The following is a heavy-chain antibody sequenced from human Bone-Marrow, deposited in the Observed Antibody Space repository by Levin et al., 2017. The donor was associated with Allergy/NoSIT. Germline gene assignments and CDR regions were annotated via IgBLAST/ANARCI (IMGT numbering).Heavy chain of an antibody. Sequence: SETLSLTCAISGDNVSSNSAAWNWIRQSPSRGLEWLGRTYYRSDWYNAYAVSVKSRISITADTSKNQFSLHLNSVTPEDTAVYYCAREGDWAYFDDHWGQGTLVTVSS. CDR2: TYYRSDWYN. V-gene: IGHV6-1*01. J-gene: IGHJ5*02. CDR3: AREGDWAYFDDH. CDR1: GDNVSSNSAA. D-gene: IGHD3-9*01.